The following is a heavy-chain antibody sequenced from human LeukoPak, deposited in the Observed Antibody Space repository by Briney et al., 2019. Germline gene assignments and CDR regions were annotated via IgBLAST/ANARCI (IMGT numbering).Heavy chain of an antibody. CDR2: IRYDGSNK. Sequence: GGSLRLSCAASGFTFSSYGMHWVRQAPGKVLEGVAFIRYDGSNKYYADSVKGRFTISRDNSKNTLYLQMNSLRAEDTAVYYCAKFYDMPGSFDYWGQGTLVTVSS. V-gene: IGHV3-30*02. CDR3: AKFYDMPGSFDY. D-gene: IGHD3-9*01. J-gene: IGHJ4*02. CDR1: GFTFSSYG.